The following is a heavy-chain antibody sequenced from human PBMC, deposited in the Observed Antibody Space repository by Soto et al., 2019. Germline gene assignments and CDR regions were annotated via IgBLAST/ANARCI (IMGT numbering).Heavy chain of an antibody. Sequence: QVQLQESGPGLVKPSDTLSLTCAVSGYSISSSNWWGWIRQPPGEGLEWIGYIYYSGDTFYNPSLKSRVTMSVDTSKNQFSLKLSSVTAVDTAVYYCARTSYYDSSGYSSNWYFDLWGRGTLVTVSS. V-gene: IGHV4-28*01. D-gene: IGHD3-22*01. J-gene: IGHJ2*01. CDR1: GYSISSSNW. CDR2: IYYSGDT. CDR3: ARTSYYDSSGYSSNWYFDL.